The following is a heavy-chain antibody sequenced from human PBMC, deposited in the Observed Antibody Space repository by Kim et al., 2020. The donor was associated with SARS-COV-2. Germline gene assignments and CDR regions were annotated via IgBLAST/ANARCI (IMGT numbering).Heavy chain of an antibody. CDR3: ARGLSIAGPNYYGMDV. J-gene: IGHJ6*02. CDR2: MNPNSGNT. V-gene: IGHV1-8*01. D-gene: IGHD3-10*01. Sequence: ASVKVSCKASGYTFTSYDINWVRQATGQGLEWMGWMNPNSGNTGYAQKFQGRVTMTRNTSISTAYMELSSLRSEDTAVYYCARGLSIAGPNYYGMDVWGQGITVTVSS. CDR1: GYTFTSYD.